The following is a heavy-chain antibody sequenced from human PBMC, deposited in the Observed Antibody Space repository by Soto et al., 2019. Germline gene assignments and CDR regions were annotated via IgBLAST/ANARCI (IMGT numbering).Heavy chain of an antibody. J-gene: IGHJ4*02. D-gene: IGHD3-10*01. CDR1: GGSISSSDYT. CDR3: ARRGRMKGFDS. Sequence: QLQLQESGPGLVKPSETLSLTCTVSGGSISSSDYTWGWIRQPPGKGLEWIGTSFYSGSTYYNPSLKSRVTISVDTSKNQFSLKLESVTAADTALYYCARRGRMKGFDSWGQGTLVTVSS. CDR2: SFYSGST. V-gene: IGHV4-39*01.